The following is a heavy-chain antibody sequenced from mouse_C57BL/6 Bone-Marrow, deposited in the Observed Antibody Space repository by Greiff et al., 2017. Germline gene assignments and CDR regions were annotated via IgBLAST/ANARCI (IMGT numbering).Heavy chain of an antibody. CDR2: IYPRSGNT. V-gene: IGHV1-81*01. CDR1: GYTFTSYG. Sequence: VQLQESGAELARPGASVKLSCKASGYTFTSYGISWVKQRTGQGLEWIGEIYPRSGNTYYNEKFKGKATLTADKSSSTAYMELRSLTSEDSAVYFCARGLLRPGFAYWGQGTLVTVSA. J-gene: IGHJ3*01. CDR3: ARGLLRPGFAY. D-gene: IGHD1-2*01.